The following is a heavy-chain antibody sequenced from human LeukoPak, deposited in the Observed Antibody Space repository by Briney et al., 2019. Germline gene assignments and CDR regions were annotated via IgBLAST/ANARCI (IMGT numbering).Heavy chain of an antibody. J-gene: IGHJ4*02. D-gene: IGHD5-18*01. Sequence: GGSLRLSCAASGFTFNTYTINWVRQAPGKGLEWVSSISDDGSFVYYADSVKGRFTISRDNSKNTLYLQMNSLRAEDTAVYYCAKGGGYSYGYVPLDYWGQGTLVTVSS. CDR2: ISDDGSFV. CDR1: GFTFNTYT. V-gene: IGHV3-21*04. CDR3: AKGGGYSYGYVPLDY.